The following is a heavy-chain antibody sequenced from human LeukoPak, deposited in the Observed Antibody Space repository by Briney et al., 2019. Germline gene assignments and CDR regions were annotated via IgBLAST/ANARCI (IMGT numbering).Heavy chain of an antibody. V-gene: IGHV1-69*13. CDR3: ARAGYYDSSGYYRNWFDP. D-gene: IGHD3-22*01. CDR1: GYTFTSYY. Sequence: SVKVSCKASGYTFTSYYMHWVRQAPGQGLEWMGGIIPIFGTANYAQKFQGRVTITADESTSTAYMELSSLRSEDTAVYYCARAGYYDSSGYYRNWFDPWGQGTLVTVSS. CDR2: IIPIFGTA. J-gene: IGHJ5*02.